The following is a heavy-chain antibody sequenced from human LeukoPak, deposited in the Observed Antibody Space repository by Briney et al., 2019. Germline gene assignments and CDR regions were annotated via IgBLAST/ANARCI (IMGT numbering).Heavy chain of an antibody. J-gene: IGHJ5*02. V-gene: IGHV3-7*01. Sequence: GGSLTLYCAASGFIFNSYWMSWVRQAPGKGLEWVTNINEDGSEKYYVDSVKGRFTISRDNAKNSLYLQMNSLRVEDTAVYYCASDAKVRAPWGQGTLVTVSS. CDR3: ASDAKVRAP. CDR2: INEDGSEK. D-gene: IGHD2-2*01. CDR1: GFIFNSYW.